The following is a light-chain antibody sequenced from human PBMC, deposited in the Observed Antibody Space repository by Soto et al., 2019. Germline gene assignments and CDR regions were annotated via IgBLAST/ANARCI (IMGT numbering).Light chain of an antibody. CDR2: GGS. CDR3: QQRSNWPPKIT. V-gene: IGKV3-15*01. Sequence: EVVLTQSPATLSVSPGERAILSCLASQSIGSDLAWDQQKVGQAPRLLIYGGSTRATGIPARFGGSGSGTEFTLTISSLQSEGYAVYYCQQRSNWPPKITFGQGTRLEIK. J-gene: IGKJ5*01. CDR1: QSIGSD.